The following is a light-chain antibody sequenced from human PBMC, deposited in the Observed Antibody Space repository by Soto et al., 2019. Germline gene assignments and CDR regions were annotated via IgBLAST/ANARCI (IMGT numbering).Light chain of an antibody. V-gene: IGLV2-14*01. CDR3: SSYTSSSTLVV. Sequence: QSALTQPASVSGSPGQSITISCTGTSSDVGGYNYVSWYQQHPGKAPKLMIYEVSNRPSGVSNRFSGPKSGNTASLTISGLQAEDEADYYCSSYTSSSTLVVFGGGTKLTV. CDR2: EVS. J-gene: IGLJ2*01. CDR1: SSDVGGYNY.